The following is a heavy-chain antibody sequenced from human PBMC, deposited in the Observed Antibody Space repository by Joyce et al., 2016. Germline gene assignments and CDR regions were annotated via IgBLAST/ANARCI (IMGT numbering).Heavy chain of an antibody. CDR2: IKDEGIST. CDR3: AGVFDY. Sequence: EVQLVESGGGLVQPGGSLNLSCVVSGSTFNNLWIHWVREAPGKGLVWVSGIKDEGISTFYADSVKGRFTISRDDAKNTVYLQMNSLRAEDTALYYCAGVFDYWGQGTLVTVSS. V-gene: IGHV3-74*01. CDR1: GSTFNNLW. J-gene: IGHJ4*02.